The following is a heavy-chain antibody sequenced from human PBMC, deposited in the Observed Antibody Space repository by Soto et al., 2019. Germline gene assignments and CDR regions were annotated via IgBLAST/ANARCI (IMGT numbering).Heavy chain of an antibody. CDR3: ARDGYYYDSSGPGAFDI. J-gene: IGHJ3*02. CDR2: ISSSSSYI. Sequence: PGGSLRLSCAASGFTFSSYSMNWVRQAPGKGLEWVSSISSSSSYIYYADSVKGRFTISRGNAKNSLYLQMNSLRAEDTAVYYCARDGYYYDSSGPGAFDIWGQGTMVTVSS. D-gene: IGHD3-22*01. CDR1: GFTFSSYS. V-gene: IGHV3-21*01.